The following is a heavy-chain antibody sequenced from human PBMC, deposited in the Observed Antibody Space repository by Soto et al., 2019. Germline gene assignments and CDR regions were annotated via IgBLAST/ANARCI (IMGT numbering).Heavy chain of an antibody. CDR2: IIPIFGTA. J-gene: IGHJ6*02. CDR1: GGTFSSYA. Sequence: QVQLVQSGAEVKKPGSSVKVSCKASGGTFSSYAISWVRQAPGQGLEWMGGIIPIFGTANYAQKFQGRVTITADESTSTADMELSSLRSEDTAVYYCARALRFLEGYYYGMDVWGQETTVTVSS. D-gene: IGHD3-3*01. V-gene: IGHV1-69*01. CDR3: ARALRFLEGYYYGMDV.